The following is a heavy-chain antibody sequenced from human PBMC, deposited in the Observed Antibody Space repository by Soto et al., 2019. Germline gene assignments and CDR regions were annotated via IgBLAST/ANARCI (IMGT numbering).Heavy chain of an antibody. J-gene: IGHJ6*02. CDR1: GYSFTSYW. V-gene: IGHV5-51*01. Sequence: LQISCKGSGYSFTSYWIGWVRQMPGKGLEWMGIIYPGDSDTRYSPSFQGQVTISADKSISTAYLQWSSLKASDTAMYYCARHSGIGYCTNGVCSRDYYYGMDVWGQGTTVTVSS. D-gene: IGHD2-8*01. CDR3: ARHSGIGYCTNGVCSRDYYYGMDV. CDR2: IYPGDSDT.